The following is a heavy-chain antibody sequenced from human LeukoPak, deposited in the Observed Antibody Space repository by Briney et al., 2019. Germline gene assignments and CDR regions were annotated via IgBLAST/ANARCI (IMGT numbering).Heavy chain of an antibody. D-gene: IGHD3-22*01. CDR1: GFTVSSNY. CDR2: IYSGGST. CDR3: ARVRNYDSSGYYSLDAFDI. V-gene: IGHV3-66*01. J-gene: IGHJ3*02. Sequence: GGSLRLSCAASGFTVSSNYMSWVHQAPGKGLEWVSVIYSGGSTYYADSVKGRFTISRDNSKNTLYLQMNSLRAEDTAVYYCARVRNYDSSGYYSLDAFDIWGQGTMVTVSS.